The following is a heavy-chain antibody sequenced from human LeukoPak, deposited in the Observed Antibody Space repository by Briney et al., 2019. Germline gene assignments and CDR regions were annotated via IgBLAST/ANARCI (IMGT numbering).Heavy chain of an antibody. CDR2: IYTSGST. CDR3: ARDGSGSYYYYYSMDV. V-gene: IGHV4-4*07. D-gene: IGHD1-26*01. J-gene: IGHJ6*01. Sequence: SETLSLTCAVSGGSISSYYWSWIRQPPGKGLEWIGRIYTSGSTNYNPSLKSRVTMSVDTSKNQFSLKLSSVTAADTAVYYCARDGSGSYYYYYSMDVWGQGTTVTVSS. CDR1: GGSISSYY.